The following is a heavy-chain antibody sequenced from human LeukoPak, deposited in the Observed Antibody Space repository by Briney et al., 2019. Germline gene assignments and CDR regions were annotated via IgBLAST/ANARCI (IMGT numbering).Heavy chain of an antibody. CDR3: ARLRAYGSGSYHTFDY. CDR1: GGSISSGGYS. CDR2: IYDSGST. D-gene: IGHD3-10*01. V-gene: IGHV4-30-2*01. Sequence: SETLSLTCAVSGGSISSGGYSWSWTRQPPGKGLEWIGYIYDSGSTYYNPSLKSRVTISVDRSKNQFSLKLSSVTAADTAVYYCARLRAYGSGSYHTFDYWGQGTLVTVSS. J-gene: IGHJ4*02.